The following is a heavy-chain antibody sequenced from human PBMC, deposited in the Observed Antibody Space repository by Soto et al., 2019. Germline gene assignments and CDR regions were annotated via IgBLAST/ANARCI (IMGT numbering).Heavy chain of an antibody. CDR1: GFTADDYA. D-gene: IGHD2-21*02. J-gene: IGHJ4*02. CDR3: AKDMKWGGMTTIHYFDS. Sequence: EVQLVESGGGLVQPGRSLRLSCVASGFTADDYALHWVRQAPGKGLEWVSGISSNSDTIHYADSVKGRFTISRDNAKNPISLQMNSLSPEETAVYYCAKDMKWGGMTTIHYFDSWGQGTMVTVSS. CDR2: ISSNSDTI. V-gene: IGHV3-9*02.